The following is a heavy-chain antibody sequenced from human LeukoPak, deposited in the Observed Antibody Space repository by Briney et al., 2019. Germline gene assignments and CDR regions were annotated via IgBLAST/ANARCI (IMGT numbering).Heavy chain of an antibody. CDR2: ISYDGSNK. Sequence: GGSLRLSCAASGFTFSSYAMHWVRQAPGEGLEWVAVISYDGSNKYYADSVKGRFTISRDNSKNTLYLQMNSLRAEDTAVYYCAKDSVAGTWIMDVWGKGTTVTVSS. CDR3: AKDSVAGTWIMDV. V-gene: IGHV3-30*04. CDR1: GFTFSSYA. J-gene: IGHJ6*03. D-gene: IGHD6-19*01.